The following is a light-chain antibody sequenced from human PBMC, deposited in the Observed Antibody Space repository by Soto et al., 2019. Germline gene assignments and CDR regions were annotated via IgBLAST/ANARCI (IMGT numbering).Light chain of an antibody. CDR2: GAS. V-gene: IGKV3-15*01. J-gene: IGKJ3*01. CDR3: QQRSNWPRT. CDR1: QSVSST. Sequence: EIVTTQSPATLSVSPGERATLSCRASQSVSSTLAWYQQKPGQAPRLLIYGASTRATDIPARFSGSGSGTDFTLTISSLQYEDFEVYYCQQRSNWPRTLGPGTKVDIK.